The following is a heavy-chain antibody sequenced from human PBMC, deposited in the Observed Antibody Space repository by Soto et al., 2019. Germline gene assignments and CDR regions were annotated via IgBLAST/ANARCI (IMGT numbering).Heavy chain of an antibody. CDR2: ISSSGITI. CDR1: GFTFSDYY. J-gene: IGHJ4*02. V-gene: IGHV3-11*01. Sequence: PGGSLRLSCAASGFTFSDYYMTWIRQAPGRGLEWVSYISSSGITIYYADSVKGRCTISRDNAKNSLHLQMNSLRAEDTAVYYCARDLRDNANYFDYWGQGTLVTVSS. CDR3: ARDLRDNANYFDY. D-gene: IGHD1-20*01.